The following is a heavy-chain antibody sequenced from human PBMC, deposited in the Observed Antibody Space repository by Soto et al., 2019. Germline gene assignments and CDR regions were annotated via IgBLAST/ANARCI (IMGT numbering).Heavy chain of an antibody. J-gene: IGHJ6*02. CDR2: IKSKTDGGTT. V-gene: IGHV3-15*07. Sequence: GGSLRLSCAASGFTFSNAWMNWVRQAPGKGLEWVGRIKSKTDGGTTDYAAPVKGRFTISRDDSKNTLYLQMNSLKTEDTAVYYCTTDWKLPPYYYYYGMDVWGQGTTVTVSS. CDR3: TTDWKLPPYYYYYGMDV. D-gene: IGHD2-15*01. CDR1: GFTFSNAW.